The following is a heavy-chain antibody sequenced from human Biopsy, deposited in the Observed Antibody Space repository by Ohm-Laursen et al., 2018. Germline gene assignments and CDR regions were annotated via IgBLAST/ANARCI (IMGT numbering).Heavy chain of an antibody. CDR3: ATKLTGYFHH. CDR1: GGTFSNYG. D-gene: IGHD3-9*01. CDR2: NIPILGTG. V-gene: IGHV1-69*06. J-gene: IGHJ1*01. Sequence: ASVKVSCKVPGGTFSNYGVNWVRQAPGQGLEWLGGNIPILGTGNYAQKFQDRVTVAADTSTSTAAMELRSLRSDDTAVYYCATKLTGYFHHWGQGTLVIVSS.